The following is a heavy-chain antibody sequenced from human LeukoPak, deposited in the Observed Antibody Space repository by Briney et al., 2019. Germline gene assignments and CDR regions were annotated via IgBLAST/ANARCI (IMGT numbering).Heavy chain of an antibody. CDR1: GYTFTSYD. J-gene: IGHJ3*02. V-gene: IGHV1-8*01. Sequence: ASVKVSCKASGYTFTSYDINWVRQATGQGLEWMGWMNPNSGNTGYAQKFQGGVTMTRNTSISTAYMELSSLRSEDTAVYYCATWGYDILTGYPFDIWGQGTMVTVSS. CDR2: MNPNSGNT. D-gene: IGHD3-9*01. CDR3: ATWGYDILTGYPFDI.